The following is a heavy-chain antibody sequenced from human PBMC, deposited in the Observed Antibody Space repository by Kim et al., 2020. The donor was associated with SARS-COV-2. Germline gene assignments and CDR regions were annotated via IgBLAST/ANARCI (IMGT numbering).Heavy chain of an antibody. D-gene: IGHD5-12*01. CDR2: SNEDGSIT. J-gene: IGHJ5*02. Sequence: GGSLRLSCAASGFTFSKYWMHWVRQVPGEGLVWVSRSNEDGSITNYADSVRGRFTISRDNARSTLYLQMNSLGAEDTALYYCARDLSGSDDLWGQATLVTVAS. CDR1: GFTFSKYW. CDR3: ARDLSGSDDL. V-gene: IGHV3-74*01.